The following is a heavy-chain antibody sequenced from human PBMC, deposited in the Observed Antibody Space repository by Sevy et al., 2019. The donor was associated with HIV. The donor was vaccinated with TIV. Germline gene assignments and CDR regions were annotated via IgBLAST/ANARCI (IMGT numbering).Heavy chain of an antibody. CDR2: IRYDGSNK. CDR1: GFTFSSYG. D-gene: IGHD6-13*01. J-gene: IGHJ4*02. CDR3: AKDPWAAAGYFDY. V-gene: IGHV3-30*02. Sequence: GGSLRLSCAASGFTFSSYGMHWVRQAPGKGLEWVAFIRYDGSNKYYVDSVKGRFTISRDNSKNTLYLQMNSLRAEDTAVYYCAKDPWAAAGYFDYWGQGTLVTVSS.